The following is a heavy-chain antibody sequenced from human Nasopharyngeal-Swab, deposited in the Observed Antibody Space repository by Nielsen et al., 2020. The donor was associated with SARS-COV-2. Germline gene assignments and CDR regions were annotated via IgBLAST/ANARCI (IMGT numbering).Heavy chain of an antibody. J-gene: IGHJ6*02. CDR1: GYTFTSYY. Sequence: ASVKVSCKASGYTFTSYYMHWVRQAPGQGLEWMGIINPSGGTTSYAQKFQGRVTMTRDTSTSTVYMELSSLRSEGTAVYYCARDAVWIQLWGSLHGMDVWGQGTTVTVSS. CDR2: INPSGGTT. D-gene: IGHD5-18*01. V-gene: IGHV1-46*01. CDR3: ARDAVWIQLWGSLHGMDV.